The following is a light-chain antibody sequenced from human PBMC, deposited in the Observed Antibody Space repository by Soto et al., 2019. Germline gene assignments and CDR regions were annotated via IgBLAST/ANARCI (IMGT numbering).Light chain of an antibody. CDR3: QQYGSSPWT. Sequence: ETVLTQSPGTLSLSPGERATLSCRASQTIRSNYLAWYRQTPGRAPRLLIYGASNRATGIADRFSGSGSGTDFTLIISRLEPEDLALYYCQQYGSSPWTFGQGTKVEIK. J-gene: IGKJ1*01. CDR1: QTIRSNY. CDR2: GAS. V-gene: IGKV3-20*01.